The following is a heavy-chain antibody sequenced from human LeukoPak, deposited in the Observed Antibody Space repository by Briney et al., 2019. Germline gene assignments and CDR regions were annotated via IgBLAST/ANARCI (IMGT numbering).Heavy chain of an antibody. CDR1: DLTVTNAW. Sequence: GGSLRLSRSASDLTVTNAWMNWVRQAPGEGLDWVGRIASKTDGGATDYAAPVKGRFTISRDDSKNTLNLQMNSLKTEDTAVYYCTTGIRGDWGQGTLVTVSS. J-gene: IGHJ4*02. V-gene: IGHV3-15*07. CDR2: IASKTDGGAT. D-gene: IGHD3-10*01. CDR3: TTGIRGD.